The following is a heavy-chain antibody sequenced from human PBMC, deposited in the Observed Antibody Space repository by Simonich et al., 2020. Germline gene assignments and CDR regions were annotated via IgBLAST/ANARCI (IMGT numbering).Heavy chain of an antibody. CDR2: TRNKANSYTT. V-gene: IGHV3-72*01. D-gene: IGHD7-27*01. CDR3: ARVGTRGAFDI. Sequence: EVQLVESGGGLVQPGGSLRLSCAASGFTFSDHYMDWVRQAPGEGLEWVGRTRNKANSYTTEYAASVKGRFTISRDDSKNSLYLQMNSLKTEDTAVYYCARVGTRGAFDIWGQGTMVTVSS. CDR1: GFTFSDHY. J-gene: IGHJ3*02.